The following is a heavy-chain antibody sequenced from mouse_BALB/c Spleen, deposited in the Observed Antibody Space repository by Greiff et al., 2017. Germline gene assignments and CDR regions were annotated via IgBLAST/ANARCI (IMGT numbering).Heavy chain of an antibody. CDR3: ARWEGYDYDLLFAY. Sequence: QVQLQQSGPELVKPGASVRISCKASGYTFTSYYIHWVKQRPGQGLEWIGWIYPGNVNTKYNEKFKGKATLTADKSSSTAYMQLSSLTSEDSAVYFCARWEGYDYDLLFAYWGQGTLVTVSA. CDR1: GYTFTSYY. D-gene: IGHD2-4*01. V-gene: IGHV1S56*01. CDR2: IYPGNVNT. J-gene: IGHJ3*01.